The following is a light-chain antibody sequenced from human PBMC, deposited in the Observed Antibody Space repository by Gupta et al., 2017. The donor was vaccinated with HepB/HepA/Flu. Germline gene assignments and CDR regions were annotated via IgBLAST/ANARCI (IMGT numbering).Light chain of an antibody. CDR2: KAS. CDR3: QKYNSYSPEYT. Sequence: DIQMTQSPSTRSASVGDRVTITCRASQSISSWLAWYQQKPGKAPKLLIYKASSLESGVPSRFSGSGSGTEFTLTISSLQPDDFATYYCQKYNSYSPEYTFGQGTKLEIK. V-gene: IGKV1-5*03. CDR1: QSISSW. J-gene: IGKJ2*01.